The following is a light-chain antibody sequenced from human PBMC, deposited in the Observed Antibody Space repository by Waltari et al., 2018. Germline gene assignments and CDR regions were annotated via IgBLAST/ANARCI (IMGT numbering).Light chain of an antibody. J-gene: IGKJ1*01. CDR2: QAS. CDR1: QYIPSRW. CDR3: QQYNTYST. V-gene: IGKV1-5*03. Sequence: DIQMTQSPSTLSASVGDRITITCRASQYIPSRWLAWYQQKAGKAPKLLIYQASRLETGVPSRFSGSGSATEFTLTISSLQPDDIATYYCQQYNTYSTFGQGTKVEIK.